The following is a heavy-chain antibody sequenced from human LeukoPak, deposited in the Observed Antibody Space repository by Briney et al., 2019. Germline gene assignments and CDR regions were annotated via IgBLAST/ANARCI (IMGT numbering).Heavy chain of an antibody. J-gene: IGHJ5*02. CDR3: AKDVRGVIINWFDP. CDR1: GFTFSSYA. V-gene: IGHV3-23*01. Sequence: GGSLRLSCAASGFTFSSYAMSWVRQAPGKGLEWVSAISGSGGSTYYADSVKGRFTISRDNAKNSLYLQMNSLRAEDTALYYCAKDVRGVIINWFDPWGQGTLVTVSS. CDR2: ISGSGGST. D-gene: IGHD3-10*02.